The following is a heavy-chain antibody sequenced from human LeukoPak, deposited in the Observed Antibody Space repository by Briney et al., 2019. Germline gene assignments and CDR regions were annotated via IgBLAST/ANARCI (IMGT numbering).Heavy chain of an antibody. CDR2: LSGSGGTT. V-gene: IGHV3-23*01. J-gene: IGHJ4*02. CDR1: GFTFSSYA. CDR3: AKEDYYFDTSGYYGAADY. Sequence: GGSLRLSCAAPGFTFSSYAMTWVRQAPGKGLEWVSTLSGSGGTTYYADSVKGRFTISRDNSKNTLYLQMNSLRAEDTAVYYCAKEDYYFDTSGYYGAADYWGQGTLVTVSS. D-gene: IGHD3-22*01.